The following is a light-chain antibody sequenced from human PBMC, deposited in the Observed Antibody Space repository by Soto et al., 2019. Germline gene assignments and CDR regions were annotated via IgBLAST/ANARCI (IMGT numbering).Light chain of an antibody. V-gene: IGKV1-8*01. CDR2: TAS. Sequence: AIRMTQSPSSFSASRGDRVTITCRASQGISSFLAWYQQKPGKAPKLLIYTASTLQSGVPSRFSGSGSGTDFTLPISCLQSEDFATYYCQQYYSYPYTFGQGTKLEI. CDR1: QGISSF. J-gene: IGKJ2*01. CDR3: QQYYSYPYT.